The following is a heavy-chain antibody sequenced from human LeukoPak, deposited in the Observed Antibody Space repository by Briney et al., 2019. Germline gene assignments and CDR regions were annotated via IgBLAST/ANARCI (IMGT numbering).Heavy chain of an antibody. CDR1: GGSISSGEYY. CDR3: ARVSTEGDELMGPLDF. CDR2: ICYSGSS. Sequence: SETLSFTCTVSGGSISSGEYYWSWIRPPPGQDLVCISYICYSGSSYYNPSLDSRVTISIDTSNNQFSLKVSSVTAADTAVYYCARVSTEGDELMGPLDFWGQGTLVTVST. V-gene: IGHV4-30-4*01. D-gene: IGHD5-24*01. J-gene: IGHJ4*02.